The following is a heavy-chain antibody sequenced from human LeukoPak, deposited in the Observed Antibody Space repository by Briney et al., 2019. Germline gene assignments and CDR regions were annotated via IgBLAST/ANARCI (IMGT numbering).Heavy chain of an antibody. CDR3: ARLALEGPAAGTGWFDP. D-gene: IGHD6-13*01. J-gene: IGHJ5*02. V-gene: IGHV4-4*02. Sequence: SGTLSLTCAVSGGSISSSNWWSWVRQPPGKGLEWIAEIYHSGSTNYNPSLKSRVTISVDKSKNQFSLKLSSVTAADTAVYYCARLALEGPAAGTGWFDPWGQGTLVTVSS. CDR2: IYHSGST. CDR1: GGSISSSNW.